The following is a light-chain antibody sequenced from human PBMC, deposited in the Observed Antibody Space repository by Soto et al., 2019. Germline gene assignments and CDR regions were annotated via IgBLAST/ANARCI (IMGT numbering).Light chain of an antibody. CDR3: SSYSSTSTPVV. CDR2: DVT. V-gene: IGLV2-11*01. CDR1: SGDVGGYNY. Sequence: QSALTQPRSLSGSPGQSVTISCTGTSGDVGGYNYVAWYQQRAGEAPELMIYDVTKRPSGVPDRFSGSKSGNTAFLTISGLHSEDEADYSCSSYSSTSTPVVFGGGTKLTVL. J-gene: IGLJ3*02.